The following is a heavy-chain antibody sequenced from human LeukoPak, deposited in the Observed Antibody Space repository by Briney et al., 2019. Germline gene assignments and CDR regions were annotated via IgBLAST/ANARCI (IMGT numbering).Heavy chain of an antibody. Sequence: SETLSLTCTVSGGSISSYYWHWIRQPPGKGLEWIGYLYYSGNTYYNPSLKSRVTMSVDTSKNQFSLKLSSVTAADTAVYYCASSTVTTGYFDYWGQGTLVTVSS. CDR2: LYYSGNT. J-gene: IGHJ4*02. CDR1: GGSISSYY. D-gene: IGHD4-17*01. CDR3: ASSTVTTGYFDY. V-gene: IGHV4-59*08.